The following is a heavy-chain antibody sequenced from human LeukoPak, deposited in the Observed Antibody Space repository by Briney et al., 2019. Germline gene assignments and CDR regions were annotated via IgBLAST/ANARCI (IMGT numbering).Heavy chain of an antibody. J-gene: IGHJ4*02. Sequence: NLGESLKISCKGSGYSFTSYWIGWVRQMPGKGLEWMGIIYPGDSDTRYSPSFQGQVTISADKSISTAYLQWSSLKASDTAMYYCARNRPGWHGVSDYWGQGTLVTVSS. V-gene: IGHV5-51*01. CDR1: GYSFTSYW. D-gene: IGHD4-17*01. CDR2: IYPGDSDT. CDR3: ARNRPGWHGVSDY.